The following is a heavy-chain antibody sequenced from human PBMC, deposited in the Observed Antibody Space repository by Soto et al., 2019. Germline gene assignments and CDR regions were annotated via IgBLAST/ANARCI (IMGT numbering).Heavy chain of an antibody. CDR3: ARGGLRYFGWPRYYFAY. Sequence: SVTVSCPSSGGTNSRYAISWVRQDPSQGLEWMGGIIPIFGTANYAQKFQGRVTITADESTSTAYMELRSLRSEDTAVYYCARGGLRYFGWPRYYFAYWVRGTLVT. V-gene: IGHV1-69*13. CDR2: IIPIFGTA. J-gene: IGHJ4*02. CDR1: GGTNSRYA. D-gene: IGHD3-9*01.